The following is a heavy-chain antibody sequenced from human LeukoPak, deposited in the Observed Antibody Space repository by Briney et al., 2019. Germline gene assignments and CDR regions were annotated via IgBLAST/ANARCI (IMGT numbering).Heavy chain of an antibody. CDR2: INPNSGGT. CDR1: GYTFTGYY. CDR3: ARGANWNDVRNAFDI. J-gene: IGHJ3*02. Sequence: ASVKVSCKASGYTFTGYYMHWVRQAPGQGLEWMGWINPNSGGTNYAQKFQGRVTMTRDTSISTAYMELSRLRSDDTAVYYCARGANWNDVRNAFDIWGQGTMVTVSS. D-gene: IGHD1-20*01. V-gene: IGHV1-2*02.